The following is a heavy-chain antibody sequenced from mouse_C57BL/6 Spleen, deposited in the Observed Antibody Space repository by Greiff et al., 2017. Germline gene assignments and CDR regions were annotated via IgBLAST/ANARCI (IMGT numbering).Heavy chain of an antibody. J-gene: IGHJ3*01. CDR1: GFTFSDYG. V-gene: IGHV5-17*01. CDR2: ISSGSSTI. Sequence: EVQLEESGGGLVKPGGSLKLSCAASGFTFSDYGMHWVRQAPEKGLEWVAYISSGSSTIYYADTVKGRFTISRDNAKNTLFLQMTSLRSEDTAMYYCATDSSGYWFAYWGQGTLVTVSA. D-gene: IGHD3-2*02. CDR3: ATDSSGYWFAY.